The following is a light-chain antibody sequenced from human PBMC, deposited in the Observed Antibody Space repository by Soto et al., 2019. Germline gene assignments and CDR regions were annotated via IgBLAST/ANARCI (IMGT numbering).Light chain of an antibody. J-gene: IGKJ3*01. Sequence: DIQMTQSPSSLSASVGDRVTITCQASQDISNYLNWYQQKPGKAPKLLIYDAPNLETGVPSRFSRSGCGTDFTFTISSLQPEDIATYYCQQYDNPVFTFGPGTKVDIK. CDR3: QQYDNPVFT. V-gene: IGKV1-33*01. CDR1: QDISNY. CDR2: DAP.